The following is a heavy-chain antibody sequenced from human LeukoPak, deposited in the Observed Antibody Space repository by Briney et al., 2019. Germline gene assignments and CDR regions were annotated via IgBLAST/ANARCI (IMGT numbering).Heavy chain of an antibody. CDR1: GFSFSIYS. CDR2: IRQDGIEI. Sequence: GGSLRLSCAASGFSFSIYSMSWVRQAPGKGLERVANIRQDGIEIYYVDSVRGRFTISRDNAKNSLYLQMNGLRAEDTAVYYCARGGVMTISYWGQGTLVSVSS. D-gene: IGHD3-16*01. CDR3: ARGGVMTISY. J-gene: IGHJ4*02. V-gene: IGHV3-7*05.